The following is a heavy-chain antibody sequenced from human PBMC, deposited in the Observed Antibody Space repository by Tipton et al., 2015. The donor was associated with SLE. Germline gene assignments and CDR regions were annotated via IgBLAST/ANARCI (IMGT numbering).Heavy chain of an antibody. CDR3: ARGAKGAFDI. V-gene: IGHV4-34*01. CDR2: IYHSGST. Sequence: TLSLTCAVYGGSFSGYYWSWIRQPPGKGLEWIGYIYHSGSTYYNPSLKSRVTISVDRSKNQFSLKLSSVTAADTAVYYCARGAKGAFDIWGQGTMVTVSS. CDR1: GGSFSGYY. J-gene: IGHJ3*02.